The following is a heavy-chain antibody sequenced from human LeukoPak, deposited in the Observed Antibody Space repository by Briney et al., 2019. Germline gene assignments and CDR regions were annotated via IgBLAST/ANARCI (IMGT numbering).Heavy chain of an antibody. CDR1: GFTFRSYW. V-gene: IGHV3-74*01. J-gene: IGHJ2*01. CDR3: ARGGSGHSGWYFDV. Sequence: PGGSLRLSCAPFGFTFRSYWVHWVRQVPGKGLVWVSRISGDGSDTTYADSVKGRFTISRDNARNTLYLQMNSLRDEDTAVYYCARGGSGHSGWYFDVWGRGTLVTVS. CDR2: ISGDGSDT. D-gene: IGHD1-26*01.